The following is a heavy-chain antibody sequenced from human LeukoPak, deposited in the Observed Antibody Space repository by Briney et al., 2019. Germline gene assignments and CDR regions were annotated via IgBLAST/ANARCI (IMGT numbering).Heavy chain of an antibody. Sequence: GGSLRLSCAASGFTFSSYSMNWVRQAPGKGLEWVSSISSSSSSYIYYADSVKGRFTISRDNAKNSLYLQMNSLRAEDTAVYYCARAGGSEHFDYWGQGTLVTVSS. J-gene: IGHJ4*02. CDR1: GFTFSSYS. D-gene: IGHD3-10*01. CDR3: ARAGGSEHFDY. CDR2: ISSSSSSYI. V-gene: IGHV3-21*01.